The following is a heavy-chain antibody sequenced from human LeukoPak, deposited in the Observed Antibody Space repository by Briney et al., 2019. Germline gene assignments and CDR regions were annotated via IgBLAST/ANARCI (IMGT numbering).Heavy chain of an antibody. Sequence: GGSLRLSCAASGFTFSDYYMSWIRQAPGKGLEWVSYISSSGSTIYYADSVKGRFTISRDNAKNSLYLQMNSLRAEDTAVYYCARTNGVPYYYYMDVWGKGTTVTVSS. J-gene: IGHJ6*03. V-gene: IGHV3-11*04. CDR3: ARTNGVPYYYYMDV. CDR1: GFTFSDYY. D-gene: IGHD2-8*01. CDR2: ISSSGSTI.